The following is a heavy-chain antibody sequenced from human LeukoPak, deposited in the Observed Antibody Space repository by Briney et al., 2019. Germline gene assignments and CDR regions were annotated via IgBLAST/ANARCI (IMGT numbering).Heavy chain of an antibody. CDR2: INPSGDPT. D-gene: IGHD5-18*01. J-gene: IGHJ6*03. Sequence: GASVKVSCKASGYIFTSYYMHWVRQAPGQGLEWMGIINPSGDPTTYAQKFQGRVTMTSDMSTSTVYMELSSLRAEDTALYYCARMADTADGDYYYYMDVWGKGTTVTVSS. CDR3: ARMADTADGDYYYYMDV. CDR1: GYIFTSYY. V-gene: IGHV1-46*01.